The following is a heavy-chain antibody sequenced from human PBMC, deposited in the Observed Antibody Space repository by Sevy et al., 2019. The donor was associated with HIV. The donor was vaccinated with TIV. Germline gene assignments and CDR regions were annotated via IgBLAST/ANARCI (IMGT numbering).Heavy chain of an antibody. CDR2: ISFDGRNE. V-gene: IGHV3-30*04. CDR1: GFTFANHA. J-gene: IGHJ4*02. Sequence: GGSLRLSCVDSGFTFANHAIHWVRQAPGKGLEWVAIISFDGRNERYAHSVKGRFTISRDNSKNTVYLQMTRLRTEDAAVYYCARDHCDDGVCFRSGYFDYWGQGTLVTVSS. D-gene: IGHD2-8*02. CDR3: ARDHCDDGVCFRSGYFDY.